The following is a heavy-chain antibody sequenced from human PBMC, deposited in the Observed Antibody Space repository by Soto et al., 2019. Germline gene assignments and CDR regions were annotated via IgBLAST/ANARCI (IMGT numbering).Heavy chain of an antibody. CDR2: ISGSGTTT. V-gene: IGHV3-23*01. Sequence: PGGSLRLSCTASGFTFSTYAMSWVRQAPGKGLEWVSAISGSGTTTYYADSVKGRFTISRDNSKNTLYLQMNSLRADDTAEYYCAKDIAASGTEYFHHWGQGTLVNRLL. D-gene: IGHD6-13*01. CDR1: GFTFSTYA. CDR3: AKDIAASGTEYFHH. J-gene: IGHJ1*01.